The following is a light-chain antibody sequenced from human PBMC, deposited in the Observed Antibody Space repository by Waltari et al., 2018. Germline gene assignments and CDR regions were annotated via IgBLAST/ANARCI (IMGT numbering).Light chain of an antibody. V-gene: IGKV1-12*01. CDR1: QDIGSW. CDR2: AAS. CDR3: QQSKTLPLT. J-gene: IGKJ4*01. Sequence: DIQMTQSPSSLSASVGDRVTITCRASQDIGSWLAWYQQKPGKAPKLLIYAASRLESGVPPRFSGSGSGTDFILAISSLQPEDCGTFYCQQSKTLPLTFGGGTRVEI.